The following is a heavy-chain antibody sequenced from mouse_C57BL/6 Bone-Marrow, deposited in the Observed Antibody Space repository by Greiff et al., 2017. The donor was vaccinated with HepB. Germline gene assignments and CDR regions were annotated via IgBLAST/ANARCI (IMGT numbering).Heavy chain of an antibody. J-gene: IGHJ4*01. Sequence: VQLQQSVAELVRPGASVKLSCTASGFNIKNTYMHWVKQRPEQGLEWIGRIDPANGNTKYAPKYQGKATITADTSSNTAYLQHSSLTSEDTAIYYCARTIVTHNYAMDYWGQGTSVTVSS. V-gene: IGHV14-3*01. CDR3: ARTIVTHNYAMDY. CDR1: GFNIKNTY. CDR2: IDPANGNT. D-gene: IGHD2-5*01.